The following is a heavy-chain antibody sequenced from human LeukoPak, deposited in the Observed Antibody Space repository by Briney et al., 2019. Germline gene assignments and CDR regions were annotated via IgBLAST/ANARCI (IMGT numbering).Heavy chain of an antibody. CDR1: GFSFSDYG. J-gene: IGHJ4*02. CDR2: ISYDGGHK. D-gene: IGHD3-9*01. CDR3: ARGDHFTGYLQYYFDQ. V-gene: IGHV3-30*03. Sequence: GGYLRLYCSASGFSFSDYGMHWVRQAPVKELEWVAIISYDGGHKYYRDSVKGRFTIYRNNSNNTLVLQMNDLSAEDSAVYYCARGDHFTGYLQYYFDQWGQGTLVTVSS.